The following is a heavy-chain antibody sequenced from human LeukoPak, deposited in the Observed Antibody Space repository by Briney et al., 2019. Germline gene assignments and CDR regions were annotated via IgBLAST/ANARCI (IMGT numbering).Heavy chain of an antibody. Sequence: SETLSLTCAVCGGSFSGYYWSWIRQPPGKGLEWIGEINHSGSTNYNPSLKSRVTISVDTSKNQFSLKLSSVTAADTAVYYCASLYSSSNYWGQGTLVTVSS. CDR2: INHSGST. J-gene: IGHJ4*02. CDR3: ASLYSSSNY. D-gene: IGHD6-6*01. CDR1: GGSFSGYY. V-gene: IGHV4-34*01.